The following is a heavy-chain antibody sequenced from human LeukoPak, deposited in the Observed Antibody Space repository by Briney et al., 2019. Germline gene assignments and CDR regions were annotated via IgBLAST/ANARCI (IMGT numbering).Heavy chain of an antibody. Sequence: ASVKVSCKASGYTFTSYAMHWVRQAPGQRLEWMGWINAGNGNTEYSQKFQGRVTITRDTSASTAYMELSSLRSEDTAVYYCARRSSSWSEFDYWGQGTLVTVAS. CDR2: INAGNGNT. D-gene: IGHD6-6*01. J-gene: IGHJ4*02. CDR1: GYTFTSYA. CDR3: ARRSSSWSEFDY. V-gene: IGHV1-3*01.